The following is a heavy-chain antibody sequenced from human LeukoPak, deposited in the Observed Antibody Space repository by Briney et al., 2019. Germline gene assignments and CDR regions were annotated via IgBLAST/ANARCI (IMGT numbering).Heavy chain of an antibody. CDR2: IRSKAYGGTA. D-gene: IGHD3-22*01. V-gene: IGHV3-49*04. CDR1: GFSFGDYA. Sequence: PGGSLRLSCTTSGFSFGDYAMSWVRQAPGKGLEWVGLIRSKAYGGTAEYAASVKGRFSISRDDSKSIAYLQMNSLTTEDTAMYFCAGGLTVTGAKYYFDSWGQRTLVTVSS. J-gene: IGHJ4*02. CDR3: AGGLTVTGAKYYFDS.